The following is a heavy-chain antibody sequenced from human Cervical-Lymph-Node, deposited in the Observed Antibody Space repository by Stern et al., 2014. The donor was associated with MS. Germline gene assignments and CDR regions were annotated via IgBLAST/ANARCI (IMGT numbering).Heavy chain of an antibody. J-gene: IGHJ6*02. D-gene: IGHD2-8*01. CDR1: GGSFSDYA. CDR3: ARDSDLGNGGCGMDV. CDR2: IIPVFGTA. V-gene: IGHV1-69*01. Sequence: QVQLVQSGAEVKKPGSSVKVSCKASGGSFSDYAISWVRQAPGQGLEWMGGIIPVFGTANYAQKFQGRVTLIADESTSTAYMELSSLRSEDTAVYYCARDSDLGNGGCGMDVWGQGTTITVSS.